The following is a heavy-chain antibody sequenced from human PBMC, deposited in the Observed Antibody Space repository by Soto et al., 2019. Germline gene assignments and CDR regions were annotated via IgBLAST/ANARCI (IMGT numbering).Heavy chain of an antibody. J-gene: IGHJ4*02. Sequence: GGSLRLSCAASGFTVSSNYMSWVRQAPGKGLEWVSAISGSGGSTYYADSVKGRFTISRDNSKNALYLQMNSLRAEDTAVYYCAKSPRYSGSPYYFDYWGQGTLVTVSS. CDR2: ISGSGGST. V-gene: IGHV3-23*01. CDR1: GFTVSSNY. D-gene: IGHD1-26*01. CDR3: AKSPRYSGSPYYFDY.